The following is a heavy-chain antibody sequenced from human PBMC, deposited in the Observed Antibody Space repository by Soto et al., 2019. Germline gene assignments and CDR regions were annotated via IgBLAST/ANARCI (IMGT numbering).Heavy chain of an antibody. CDR2: IYYSGST. V-gene: IGHV4-59*08. D-gene: IGHD3-16*02. J-gene: IGHJ6*03. CDR1: GGSISSYY. CDR3: ARLKDYIWGSYRPTYYYYYYMDV. Sequence: ASETLSLTCTVSGGSISSYYWSWIRQPPGKGLEWIGYIYYSGSTNYNPSLKSRVTISVDTSKNQFSLKLSSVTAADTAVYYCARLKDYIWGSYRPTYYYYYYMDVWGKGTTVT.